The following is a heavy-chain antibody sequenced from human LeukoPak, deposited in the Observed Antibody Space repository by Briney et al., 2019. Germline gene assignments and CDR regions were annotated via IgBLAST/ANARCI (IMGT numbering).Heavy chain of an antibody. D-gene: IGHD4-11*01. CDR2: INADNGNT. Sequence: ASVSVSCKASGYTLTTYAIHWVRQAPGQRLEWMGWINADNGNTKYSQQFQGRVTITRDTSASTAYMELSSLRSEDTAVYYCATAVTTSIDYWGQGTLVTVSS. V-gene: IGHV1-3*01. J-gene: IGHJ4*02. CDR1: GYTLTTYA. CDR3: ATAVTTSIDY.